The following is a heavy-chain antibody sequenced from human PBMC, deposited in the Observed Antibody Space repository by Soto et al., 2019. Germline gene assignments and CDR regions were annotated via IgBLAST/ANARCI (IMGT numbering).Heavy chain of an antibody. D-gene: IGHD2-21*02. CDR3: AREAYCGGDCYSPRGYFDY. Sequence: LRLSCAASGFTFSSYAMHWVRQAPGKGLEWVAVISYDGSNKYYADSVKGRFTISRDNSKNTLYLQMNSLRAEDTAVYYCAREAYCGGDCYSPRGYFDYWGQGTLVTAPQ. CDR1: GFTFSSYA. V-gene: IGHV3-30-3*01. J-gene: IGHJ4*02. CDR2: ISYDGSNK.